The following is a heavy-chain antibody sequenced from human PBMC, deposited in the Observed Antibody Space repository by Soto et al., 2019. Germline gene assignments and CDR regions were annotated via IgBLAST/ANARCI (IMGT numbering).Heavy chain of an antibody. CDR1: GYSFTSYW. D-gene: IGHD2-15*01. V-gene: IGHV5-51*01. J-gene: IGHJ6*02. CDR2: IYPGDSDT. CDR3: AVVPWWPARPSWDYYYYGMDV. Sequence: EVQLVQSGAEVKKPGESLKISCKGSGYSFTSYWIGWVRQMPGKGLEWMGIIYPGDSDTRYSPSFQGQVTISAAKSLSTAYLQWSSLKASDTAMYYCAVVPWWPARPSWDYYYYGMDVWGQGTTVTVSS.